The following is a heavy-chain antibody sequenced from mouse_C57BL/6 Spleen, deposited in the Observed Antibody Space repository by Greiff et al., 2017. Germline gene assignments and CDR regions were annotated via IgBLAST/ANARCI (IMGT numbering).Heavy chain of an antibody. V-gene: IGHV5-4*01. CDR3: ARAAYDYAMDY. D-gene: IGHD6-5*01. J-gene: IGHJ4*01. CDR2: ISDGGSYT. Sequence: EVQVVESGGGLVKPGGSLKLSCAASGFTFSSYAMSWVRQTPEKRLEWVATISDGGSYTYYPDNVKGRFTISRDNAKNNLYLQMSHLKSEDTAMYYCARAAYDYAMDYWGQGTSVTVSS. CDR1: GFTFSSYA.